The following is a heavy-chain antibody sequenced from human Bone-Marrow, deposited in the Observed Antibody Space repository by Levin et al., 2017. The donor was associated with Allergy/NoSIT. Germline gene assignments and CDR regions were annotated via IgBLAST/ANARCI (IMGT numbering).Heavy chain of an antibody. D-gene: IGHD2-15*01. CDR3: ARGCSGGSCQDWFDP. Sequence: GESLKISCKASGYTFTSYDINWVRQATGQGLEWMGWMNPNSGNTGYAQKFQGRVTMTRNTSISTAYMELSSLRSEDTAVYYCARGCSGGSCQDWFDPWAREPWSPSPQ. J-gene: IGHJ5*02. CDR1: GYTFTSYD. V-gene: IGHV1-8*01. CDR2: MNPNSGNT.